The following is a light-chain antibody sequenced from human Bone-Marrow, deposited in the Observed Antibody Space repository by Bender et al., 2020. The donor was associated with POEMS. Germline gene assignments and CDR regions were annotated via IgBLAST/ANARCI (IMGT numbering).Light chain of an antibody. CDR1: NIASYNL. Sequence: QPALIQPASVSGSPGQSITISCTAANIASYNLVSWYQHHPGEPPKLIIYDVNNRPSGVSDRFSGSKSGNTASLSISGLRPEDEADYYCSSFTTSSKSIFGGGTKVTVL. CDR3: SSFTTSSKSI. V-gene: IGLV2-14*02. CDR2: DVN. J-gene: IGLJ2*01.